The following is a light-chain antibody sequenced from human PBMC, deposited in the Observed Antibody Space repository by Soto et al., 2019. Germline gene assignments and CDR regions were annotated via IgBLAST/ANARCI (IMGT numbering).Light chain of an antibody. J-gene: IGKJ2*01. CDR1: QSISSW. CDR3: QQYNSYPYT. Sequence: DIQMTQSPSTLSASVGDRVTITCRASQSISSWLAWYQQKPGKAPKLLIYKASSLESRVPSRFSDSGSGTEYTLTISSLQPDDFATYYCQQYNSYPYTFGQGTKLEIK. CDR2: KAS. V-gene: IGKV1-5*03.